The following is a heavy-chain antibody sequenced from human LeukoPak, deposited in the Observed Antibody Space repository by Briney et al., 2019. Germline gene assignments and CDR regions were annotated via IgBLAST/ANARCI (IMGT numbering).Heavy chain of an antibody. CDR2: INHSGST. V-gene: IGHV4-34*01. CDR3: ARGLKSITMVRGAQYYFDY. CDR1: GGSFSGYY. Sequence: SETLSLTCAVYGGSFSGYYWSWIRQPPGKGLEWIGEINHSGSTNYNPSLKSRVTISVDTSKNQFSLKLSSVTAADMAVYYCARGLKSITMVRGAQYYFDYWGQGTLVTVSS. J-gene: IGHJ4*02. D-gene: IGHD3-10*01.